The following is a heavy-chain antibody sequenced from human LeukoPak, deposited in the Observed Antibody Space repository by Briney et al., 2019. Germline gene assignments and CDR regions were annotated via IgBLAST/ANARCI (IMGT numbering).Heavy chain of an antibody. D-gene: IGHD3-10*01. J-gene: IGHJ6*02. CDR2: IHNSGTT. V-gene: IGHV4-39*07. CDR1: GDSINSSGYY. CDR3: AREVFHSITMDHYGMDV. Sequence: PSETLSLTCTVSGDSINSSGYYWGWIRQPPGKGLQWIGSIHNSGTTYYNPSLKSQVTISVDTSKNQFSLKLSSVTAADTAVYYCAREVFHSITMDHYGMDVWGQGTTVTVS.